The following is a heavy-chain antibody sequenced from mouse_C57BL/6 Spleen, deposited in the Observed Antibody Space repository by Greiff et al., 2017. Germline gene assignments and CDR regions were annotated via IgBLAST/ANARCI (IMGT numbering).Heavy chain of an antibody. CDR1: GFTFSSYA. Sequence: EVQRVESGEGLVKPGGSLKLSCAASGFTFSSYAMSWVRQTPEKRLEWVAYISSGGDYIYYADTVKGRFTISRDNARNTLYLQMSSLKSEDTAMYYCTRVSGSSGYYFDYWGQGTTLTVSS. V-gene: IGHV5-9-1*02. CDR2: ISSGGDYI. D-gene: IGHD3-2*02. J-gene: IGHJ2*01. CDR3: TRVSGSSGYYFDY.